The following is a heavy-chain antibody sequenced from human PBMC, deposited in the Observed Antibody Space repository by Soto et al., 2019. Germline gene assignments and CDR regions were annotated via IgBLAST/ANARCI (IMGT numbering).Heavy chain of an antibody. J-gene: IGHJ4*02. CDR2: FDPEDGET. CDR1: GYTLTELS. V-gene: IGHV1-24*01. Sequence: VKVSCKVSGYTLTELSMHWVRQAPGKGLEWMGGFDPEDGETIYAQKFQGRVTMTEDTSTDTAYMELSSLRSEDTAVYYCATDLKWSTRYYFDYWGQGTLVTVSS. D-gene: IGHD2-15*01. CDR3: ATDLKWSTRYYFDY.